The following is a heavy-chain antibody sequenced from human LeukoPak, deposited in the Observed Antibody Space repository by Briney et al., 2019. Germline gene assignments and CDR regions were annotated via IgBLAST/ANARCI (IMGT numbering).Heavy chain of an antibody. D-gene: IGHD1-26*01. CDR3: ARSGEWELLLVDFDY. CDR2: ISAYNGNT. J-gene: IGHJ4*02. V-gene: IGHV1-18*01. CDR1: GYTFTSYG. Sequence: GASVKVSCKASGYTFTSYGISWVRQAPGQGLEWMGWISAYNGNTTYAQKLQGRVTMTTDTSTSTAYMELRSLRSDDTAVYYCARSGEWELLLVDFDYWGQGTLVTVSS.